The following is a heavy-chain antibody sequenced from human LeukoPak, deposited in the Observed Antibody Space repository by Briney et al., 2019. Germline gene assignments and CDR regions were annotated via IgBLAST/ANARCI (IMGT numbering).Heavy chain of an antibody. V-gene: IGHV3-21*01. Sequence: GGSLRLSCAASGFTFSSYSMNWVRQAPGKGLEWVSSISSSSSYIYYADSVKGRFTISRDNAKNSLYLQMNSLRAEDTAVYYCAREQVEYNDLTQPRSWGQGTLVTVSS. J-gene: IGHJ5*02. CDR1: GFTFSSYS. D-gene: IGHD1-20*01. CDR2: ISSSSSYI. CDR3: AREQVEYNDLTQPRS.